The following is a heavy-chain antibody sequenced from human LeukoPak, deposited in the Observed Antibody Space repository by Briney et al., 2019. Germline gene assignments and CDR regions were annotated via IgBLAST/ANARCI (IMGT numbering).Heavy chain of an antibody. CDR2: ISSSSSYI. D-gene: IGHD2-15*01. CDR1: GFTFSRYS. Sequence: PGGSLRLSCAGSGFTFSRYSLNWVRRAPGKGLEWVSSISSSSSYIYYADSVKGRFTISRDNSKNTLYLQMNSLRAEDTAVYYCAKTGGYCSGGSCYSGPHLPIDYWGQGTLVTVSS. CDR3: AKTGGYCSGGSCYSGPHLPIDY. J-gene: IGHJ4*02. V-gene: IGHV3-21*04.